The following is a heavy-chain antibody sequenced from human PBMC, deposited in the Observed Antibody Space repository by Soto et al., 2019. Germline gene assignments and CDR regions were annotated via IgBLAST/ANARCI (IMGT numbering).Heavy chain of an antibody. CDR3: ARYTGSMYGGGPASYAIDV. CDR2: ISRGSVHI. CDR1: GFTFTNHS. V-gene: IGHV3-21*01. D-gene: IGHD5-18*01. Sequence: PGGSLRLSCAASGFTFTNHSMNWLRQAPGKGLEWVSSISRGSVHIDYADSVKGRFTISRDNAKNSLYLQMSSLRADDTAIYYCARYTGSMYGGGPASYAIDVWGQGTTVTVSS. J-gene: IGHJ6*02.